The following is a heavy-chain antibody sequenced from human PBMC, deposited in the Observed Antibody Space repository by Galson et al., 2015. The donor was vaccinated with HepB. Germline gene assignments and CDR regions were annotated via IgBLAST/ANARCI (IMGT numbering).Heavy chain of an antibody. CDR3: ARVARGSYRSHAFDI. CDR2: IYYSGST. Sequence: ETLSLTCTVSGGSISSHYWSWIRQPPGKGLEWIGYIYYSGSTNYNPSLKSRVTISVDTSKNQFSLKLSSVTAADTAVYYCARVARGSYRSHAFDIWGQGTMVTVSS. D-gene: IGHD3-16*02. J-gene: IGHJ3*02. V-gene: IGHV4-59*11. CDR1: GGSISSHY.